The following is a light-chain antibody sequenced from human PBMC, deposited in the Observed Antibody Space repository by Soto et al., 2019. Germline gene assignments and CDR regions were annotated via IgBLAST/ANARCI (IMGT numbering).Light chain of an antibody. CDR1: LDFRTE. V-gene: IGKV1-6*01. J-gene: IGKJ1*01. CDR3: LQDYNYPRT. CDR2: GET. Sequence: ALQMTQSPSSLSASVGDRVTITCRAILDFRTELGCFKQKLGKAPKLLFFGETILQIVVPSRFSGSVSGTVFTFTFSGLQPEDFATYYCLQDYNYPRTFGQGTKVDIK.